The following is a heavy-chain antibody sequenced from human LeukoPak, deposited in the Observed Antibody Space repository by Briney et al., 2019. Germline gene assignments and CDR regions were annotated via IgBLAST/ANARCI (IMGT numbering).Heavy chain of an antibody. D-gene: IGHD2-8*01. V-gene: IGHV3-20*04. CDR1: GFTFDDYG. Sequence: GSLRLSCEASGFTFDDYGMSWVRQLPGKGLEWVSGINRNGDSTDYAGSVKGRFTISRDNAKNSHFLQMNSLRVEDTALYYCARGFRNGPFDCWGQGTLVTVSS. J-gene: IGHJ4*02. CDR3: ARGFRNGPFDC. CDR2: INRNGDST.